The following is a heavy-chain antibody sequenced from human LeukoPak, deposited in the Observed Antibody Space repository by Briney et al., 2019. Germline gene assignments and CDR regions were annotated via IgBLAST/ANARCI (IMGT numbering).Heavy chain of an antibody. D-gene: IGHD4-17*01. CDR1: GFTFSSYS. V-gene: IGHV3-48*02. CDR2: ITSSSTTM. J-gene: IGHJ4*02. Sequence: PGGSLRLSCAASGFTFSSYSMIWVRQAPGKGLEWVSSITSSSTTMYYADSVKGRFTISRDNAKSSLFLQLNSLTEGDTAVYYCATRRTHDYGDIFDCWGQGTLVTASS. CDR3: ATRRTHDYGDIFDC.